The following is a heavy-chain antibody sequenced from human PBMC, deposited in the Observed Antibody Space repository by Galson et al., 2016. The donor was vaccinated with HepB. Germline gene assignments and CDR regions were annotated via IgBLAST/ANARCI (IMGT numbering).Heavy chain of an antibody. D-gene: IGHD2-21*02. Sequence: SLRLSCAASGFTLSRYWMSWVRQAPGKGLEWVANINGDGSGKYYLESVKGRFTISRDNAKRSIYLQMNSLRVADTAVYYCARTYCGGDCITYDFWGQGALVIVSS. CDR1: GFTLSRYW. CDR3: ARTYCGGDCITYDF. CDR2: INGDGSGK. J-gene: IGHJ4*02. V-gene: IGHV3-7*03.